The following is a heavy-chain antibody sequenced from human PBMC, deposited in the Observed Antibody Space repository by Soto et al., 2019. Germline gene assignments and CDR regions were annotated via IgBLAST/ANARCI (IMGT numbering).Heavy chain of an antibody. CDR2: ISYDGILK. CDR1: GFTFIDFG. J-gene: IGHJ6*02. CDR3: AKDFKVSGGHYGSLNYYYGMDV. D-gene: IGHD3-10*01. Sequence: PGGSLRLSCAASGFTFIDFGMHWVRQAPGKGLEWVAIISYDGILKYYADSVKGRFTISRDTSKGAVYLQMNSLTPEDTAVYYCAKDFKVSGGHYGSLNYYYGMDVWGQGTTVTVS. V-gene: IGHV3-30*18.